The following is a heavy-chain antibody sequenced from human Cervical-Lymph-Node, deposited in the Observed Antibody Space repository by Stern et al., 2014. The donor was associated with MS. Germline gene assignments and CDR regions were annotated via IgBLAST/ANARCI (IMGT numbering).Heavy chain of an antibody. J-gene: IGHJ4*01. CDR2: ISWNSANA. CDR1: GFTFDDHA. D-gene: IGHD6-6*01. CDR3: VKDVDSSVAVSFDY. V-gene: IGHV3-9*01. Sequence: EVQLEESGGGLVQPGRSLRLSCAASGFTFDDHAMHWVRQGPGKGLEWVSGISWNSANAASADSVKGRFTISSDNAKKSVYLQLNSLGAEDTALYYCVKDVDSSVAVSFDYWGHGTLVTVSS.